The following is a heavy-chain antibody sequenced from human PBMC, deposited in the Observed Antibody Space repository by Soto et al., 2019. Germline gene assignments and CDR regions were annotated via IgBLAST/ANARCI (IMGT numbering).Heavy chain of an antibody. D-gene: IGHD1-7*01. CDR2: ISYDGSNK. J-gene: IGHJ4*02. Sequence: GGSLRLACADSGFTFSSYGMHWVRQAPGKGLEWVAVISYDGSNKYYADSVKGRFTISRDNSKNTLYLQMNSLRAEDTAVYYCAKEAITGTTTYFDYWGQGTLVTVSS. CDR3: AKEAITGTTTYFDY. CDR1: GFTFSSYG. V-gene: IGHV3-30*18.